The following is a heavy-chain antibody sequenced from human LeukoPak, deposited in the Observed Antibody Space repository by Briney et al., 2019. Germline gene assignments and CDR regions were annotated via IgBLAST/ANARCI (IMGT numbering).Heavy chain of an antibody. Sequence: SVKVSCKASGGTFSSYAISWVRQAPGQGLKWMGGIIPIFGTANYAQKFQGRVTITADESTSTAYMELSSLRSEDTAVYYCATTHIVVVTAILWFDYWGQGTLVTVSS. D-gene: IGHD2-21*02. V-gene: IGHV1-69*13. CDR1: GGTFSSYA. CDR3: ATTHIVVVTAILWFDY. J-gene: IGHJ4*02. CDR2: IIPIFGTA.